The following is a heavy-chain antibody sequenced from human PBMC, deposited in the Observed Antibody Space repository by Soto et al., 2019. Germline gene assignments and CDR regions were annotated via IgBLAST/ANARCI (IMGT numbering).Heavy chain of an antibody. V-gene: IGHV3-15*07. CDR1: GFTFSNAW. CDR3: XXXXXGAF. Sequence: EVQLVESGGGLVKPGGSLRLSCAASGFTFSNAWMNWVRQAPGKGLEWVGRIKSKTDGGTTDYAAPVKGRFTISRDDSXXXXXXXXXXXXXXXXXXXXXXXXXXGAF. CDR2: IKSKTDGGTT. J-gene: IGHJ3*01.